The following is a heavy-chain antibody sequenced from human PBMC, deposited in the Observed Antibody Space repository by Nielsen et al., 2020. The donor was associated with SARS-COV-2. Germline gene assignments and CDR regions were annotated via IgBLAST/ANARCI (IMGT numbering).Heavy chain of an antibody. CDR1: GYSFTSYW. D-gene: IGHD6-13*01. Sequence: GGSLRLSCQGSGYSFTSYWIAWVRQMPGKGLEWMGVIYPSDSYTNYSPSFQGHVTISADKSISTAYLQWSSLKASDTAMYYCARHLFSSSWYYFDYWGQGTLVTVSS. J-gene: IGHJ4*02. V-gene: IGHV5-10-1*01. CDR3: ARHLFSSSWYYFDY. CDR2: IYPSDSYT.